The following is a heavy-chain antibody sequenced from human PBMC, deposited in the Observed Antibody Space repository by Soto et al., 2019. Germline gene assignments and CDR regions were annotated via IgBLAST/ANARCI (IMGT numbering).Heavy chain of an antibody. CDR2: ISAYNGNT. CDR3: ARAPAYCGGDCYSRFDFDY. CDR1: GYTFTSYG. Sequence: ASVKVSCKASGYTFTSYGISWVRQAPGQGLEWMGWISAYNGNTNYAQKLQGRVTMTTDTSTSTAYMELRSLRSDDTAVYYCARAPAYCGGDCYSRFDFDYWGQGPLVTVSS. D-gene: IGHD2-21*02. J-gene: IGHJ4*02. V-gene: IGHV1-18*01.